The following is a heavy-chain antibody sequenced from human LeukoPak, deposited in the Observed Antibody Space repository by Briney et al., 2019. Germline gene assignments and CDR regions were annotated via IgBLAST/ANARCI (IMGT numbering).Heavy chain of an antibody. D-gene: IGHD6-19*01. Sequence: ASVKVSCKSSGYTFTSYDINWVRQATGQGLEWMGWMNPNSGDTGYAQKFQGRVTMTRNTSISTAYMELSSLRSEDTAVYYCARRSQAGGTGIGYWGQGTLVTVSS. CDR1: GYTFTSYD. J-gene: IGHJ4*02. CDR3: ARRSQAGGTGIGY. V-gene: IGHV1-8*01. CDR2: MNPNSGDT.